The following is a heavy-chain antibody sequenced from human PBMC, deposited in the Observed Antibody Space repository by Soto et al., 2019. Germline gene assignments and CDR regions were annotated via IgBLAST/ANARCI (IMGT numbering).Heavy chain of an antibody. Sequence: GGSLRLSCAASGFTFSSYGMHWVRQAPGKGLEWVAVISYDGSNKYYADSVKGRFTISRDNSKNTLYLQMNSLRAEDTAVYYCAKAAGVRDADGYNPFDYWGQGTLVTVSS. D-gene: IGHD5-12*01. CDR3: AKAAGVRDADGYNPFDY. V-gene: IGHV3-30*18. CDR2: ISYDGSNK. J-gene: IGHJ4*02. CDR1: GFTFSSYG.